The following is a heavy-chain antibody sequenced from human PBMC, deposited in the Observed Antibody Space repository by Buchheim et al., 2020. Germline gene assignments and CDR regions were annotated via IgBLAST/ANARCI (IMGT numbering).Heavy chain of an antibody. CDR3: ARDGASGSYYNPTYYYYYMDV. CDR1: GFTFSSYW. V-gene: IGHV3-7*01. Sequence: EVQLVESGGGLVQPGGSLRLSCAASGFTFSSYWMSWVRQAPGKGLEWVANIKQDGSEKYYVDSVEGRFTISRDNAKNSLYLQMNSLRAEDTAVYYCARDGASGSYYNPTYYYYYMDVWGKGTT. J-gene: IGHJ6*03. CDR2: IKQDGSEK. D-gene: IGHD3-10*01.